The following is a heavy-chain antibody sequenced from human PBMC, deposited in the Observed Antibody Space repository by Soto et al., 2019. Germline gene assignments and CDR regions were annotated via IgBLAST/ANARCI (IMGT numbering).Heavy chain of an antibody. CDR3: ARGALGFDP. V-gene: IGHV3-13*04. CDR2: IGTSGDT. J-gene: IGHJ5*02. CDR1: GFTFSRYD. D-gene: IGHD6-6*01. Sequence: EVQVVESGGGLVQPGGSLRLSCAASGFTFSRYDMHWVRQATGRGLEWVPGIGTSGDTYYAGSVKGRFTISSENAKNSVYLQMNSLRAGDTAVYYCARGALGFDPWGQGTLVAVSS.